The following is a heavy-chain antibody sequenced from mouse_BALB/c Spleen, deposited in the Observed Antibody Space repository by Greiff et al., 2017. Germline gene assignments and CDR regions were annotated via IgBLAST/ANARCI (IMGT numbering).Heavy chain of an antibody. Sequence: QVQLQQPGAELVKPGASVKLSCKASGYTFTSYWMHWVKQRPGQGLEWIGEIDPSDSYTNYNQKFKGKATLTVDKSSSTAYMQLSSLTSEDSAVYYCARSTMITTRDAMDYWGQGTSVTVSS. CDR1: GYTFTSYW. CDR2: IDPSDSYT. CDR3: ARSTMITTRDAMDY. V-gene: IGHV1-69*02. J-gene: IGHJ4*01. D-gene: IGHD2-4*01.